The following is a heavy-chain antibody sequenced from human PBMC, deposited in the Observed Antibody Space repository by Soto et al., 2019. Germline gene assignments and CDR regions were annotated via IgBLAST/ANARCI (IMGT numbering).Heavy chain of an antibody. D-gene: IGHD3-9*01. CDR3: ARGLSKYDFLTGFILYYYGMDV. J-gene: IGHJ6*02. CDR1: GGSIGSYY. CDR2: IYYGGGT. Sequence: SETLSLTCTVSGGSIGSYYWNWIRQPPGKGLEWIGDIYYGGGTYYNPSLKSRVTLSVDTSKNQFSLKLSSVTAEDTAVYFCARGLSKYDFLTGFILYYYGMDVWGQGTTVTVSS. V-gene: IGHV4-59*12.